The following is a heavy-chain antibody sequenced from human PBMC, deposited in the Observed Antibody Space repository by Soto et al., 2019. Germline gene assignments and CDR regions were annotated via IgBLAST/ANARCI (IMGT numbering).Heavy chain of an antibody. CDR3: ARGICSSTSCPTGAY. D-gene: IGHD2-2*01. J-gene: IGHJ4*02. CDR2: INHSGGT. V-gene: IGHV4-34*01. CDR1: GGSFSGYY. Sequence: SSETLSLTCAVYGGSFSGYYWSWIRQPPGKGLEWIGEINHSGGTNYNPSLKSRVTISVDTSKNQFSLKLSSVTAADTAVYYCARGICSSTSCPTGAYWGRGTLVTVSS.